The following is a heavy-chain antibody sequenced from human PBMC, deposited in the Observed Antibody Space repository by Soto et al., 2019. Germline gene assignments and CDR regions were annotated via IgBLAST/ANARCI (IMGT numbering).Heavy chain of an antibody. CDR2: ITDRGST. Sequence: EVQLLESGGGLVQPGGSLRLSCAASGFSFTYYAMNWVRQAPGKGLEWVSGITDRGSTYYADSVKGRFTISRDNSKNTLYLQMNSLRGEDTAVYYCAKDRLGQSASCLDSWGQGTLVTVSS. CDR1: GFSFTYYA. D-gene: IGHD2-2*01. J-gene: IGHJ5*01. CDR3: AKDRLGQSASCLDS. V-gene: IGHV3-23*01.